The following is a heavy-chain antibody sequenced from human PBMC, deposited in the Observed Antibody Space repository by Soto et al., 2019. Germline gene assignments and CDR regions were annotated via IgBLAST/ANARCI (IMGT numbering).Heavy chain of an antibody. CDR3: AKGSTGKDTPVYYGMDV. J-gene: IGHJ6*02. D-gene: IGHD2-15*01. Sequence: GGSLRLSCAASGFTFSSYAMSWVRQAPGKGLEWVSAISGSGGSTYYADSVKGRFTISRDNSKNTLYLQMNSLRAEDTAVYYCAKGSTGKDTPVYYGMDVWGQGTTVTVSS. CDR2: ISGSGGST. V-gene: IGHV3-23*01. CDR1: GFTFSSYA.